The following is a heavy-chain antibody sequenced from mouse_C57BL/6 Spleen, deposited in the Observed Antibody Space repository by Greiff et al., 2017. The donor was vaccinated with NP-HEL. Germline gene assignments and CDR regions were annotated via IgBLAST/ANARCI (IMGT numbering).Heavy chain of an antibody. Sequence: VQLQQSGAELVKPGASVKLSCKASGYTFTSYWMQWVKQRPGQGLEWIGEIDPSDSYTNYNQKFKGKATLTVDTSSSTAYMQLSSLTSEDAAVDDCARREGYGNYDFDYWGQGTTLTVSS. D-gene: IGHD2-10*02. CDR3: ARREGYGNYDFDY. CDR1: GYTFTSYW. V-gene: IGHV1-50*01. J-gene: IGHJ2*01. CDR2: IDPSDSYT.